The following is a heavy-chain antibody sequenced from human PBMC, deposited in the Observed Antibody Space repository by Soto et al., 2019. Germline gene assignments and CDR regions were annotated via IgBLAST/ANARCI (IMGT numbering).Heavy chain of an antibody. J-gene: IGHJ6*02. CDR3: ERVPVSMVRCYGMDV. D-gene: IGHD3-10*01. Sequence: QVQLVESGGGLVKPGGSLRLSCAASGFTFNDYYMSWVRQAPGKGLEWVSYISSSGPYTKYGDSVKGRFTISRDNAKNSLYLQMSSLRVEDTAVYYCERVPVSMVRCYGMDVWGQGTTVTVS. CDR1: GFTFNDYY. CDR2: ISSSGPYT. V-gene: IGHV3-11*06.